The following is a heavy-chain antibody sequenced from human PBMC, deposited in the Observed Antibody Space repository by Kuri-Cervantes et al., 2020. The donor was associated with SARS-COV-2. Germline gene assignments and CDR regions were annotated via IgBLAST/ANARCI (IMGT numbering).Heavy chain of an antibody. CDR2: ISYDGSNK. CDR3: ARDHRPAAIKYYYSGMDV. D-gene: IGHD2-2*01. V-gene: IGHV3-30-3*01. Sequence: GESLKISCAASGFTFRSYAMHWVRQAPGKGLEWVAVISYDGSNKYYADSVKGRFTISRDNSKNTLYLQMNSLRAEDTAVYYCARDHRPAAIKYYYSGMDVWGQGTTVTVSS. CDR1: GFTFRSYA. J-gene: IGHJ6*02.